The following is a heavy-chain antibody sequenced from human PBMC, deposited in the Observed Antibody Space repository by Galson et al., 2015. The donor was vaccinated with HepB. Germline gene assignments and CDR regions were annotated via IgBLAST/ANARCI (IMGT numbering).Heavy chain of an antibody. J-gene: IGHJ6*02. D-gene: IGHD5-12*01. V-gene: IGHV1-69*13. CDR2: IIPIFGTA. CDR3: ARDSGYAPGYYYGMDV. CDR1: GGTFSSYA. Sequence: SVKVSCKASGGTFSSYAISWVRQAPGQGLEWMGGIIPIFGTANYAQKFQGRVTITADESTSTAYMELSSLRSEDTAVYYCARDSGYAPGYYYGMDVWGQGTTVTVSS.